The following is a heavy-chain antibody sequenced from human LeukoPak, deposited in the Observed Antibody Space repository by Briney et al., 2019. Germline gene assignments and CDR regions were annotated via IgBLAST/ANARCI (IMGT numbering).Heavy chain of an antibody. V-gene: IGHV3-30*03. CDR1: GFTFSPYP. Sequence: GGSLRLSCATSGFTFSPYPMHWVRQAPGKGLEWVAVIAYDGGNIFYAPSVRGRFTISRDNSRGTLSLQMNSLKVEDTVLYYCVRDPSARFYFDYWGQGTLVTVSS. CDR3: VRDPSARFYFDY. CDR2: IAYDGGNI. D-gene: IGHD6-6*01. J-gene: IGHJ4*02.